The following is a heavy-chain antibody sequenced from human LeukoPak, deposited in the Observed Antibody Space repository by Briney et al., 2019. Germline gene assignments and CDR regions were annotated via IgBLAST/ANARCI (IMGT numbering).Heavy chain of an antibody. V-gene: IGHV3-7*03. CDR1: GFTFSHYW. Sequence: GGSLRLSCAASGFTFSHYWMTWVRQAPGKGPEWVANIKHDGSEKFHVDSVKGRFTISRDNAKNSLYLQMNSLRAEDTALYYCAKDMSDSSSWPDYWGQGTLVTVSS. CDR3: AKDMSDSSSWPDY. D-gene: IGHD6-13*01. J-gene: IGHJ4*02. CDR2: IKHDGSEK.